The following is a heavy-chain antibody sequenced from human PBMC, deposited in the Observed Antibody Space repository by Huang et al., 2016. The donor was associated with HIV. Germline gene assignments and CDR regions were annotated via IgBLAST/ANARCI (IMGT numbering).Heavy chain of an antibody. CDR2: IYHSGNT. J-gene: IGHJ3*01. V-gene: IGHV4-30-4*08. CDR3: ARDEDAKYYGSRGFDV. CDR1: GGSINSGGYY. Sequence: QVQLQESGPGLVRPSQTLSLTCTVSGGSINSGGYYWTWIRQPPGKGLEWIGNIYHSGNTYYNPSLKSRLTISIDTSKNQFSLKLTSVTAADTAVYYCARDEDAKYYGSRGFDVWGQGSTVTVSS. D-gene: IGHD3-3*01.